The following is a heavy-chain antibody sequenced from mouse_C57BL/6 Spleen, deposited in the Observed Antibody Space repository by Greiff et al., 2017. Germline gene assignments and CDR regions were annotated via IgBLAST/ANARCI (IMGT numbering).Heavy chain of an antibody. Sequence: VQLQQSGTVLARPGASVKMSCKTSGYTFTSYWMHWVKQRPGQGLEWIGAIYPGNSDTSYNQKFKGKAKLTAVTSASTAYMELSSLTNEDSAVYYCTKETTVVATFDYWGQGTTLTVSS. CDR3: TKETTVVATFDY. D-gene: IGHD1-1*01. J-gene: IGHJ2*01. V-gene: IGHV1-5*01. CDR1: GYTFTSYW. CDR2: IYPGNSDT.